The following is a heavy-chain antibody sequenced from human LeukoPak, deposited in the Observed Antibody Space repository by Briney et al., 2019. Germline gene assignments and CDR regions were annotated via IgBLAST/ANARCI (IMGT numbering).Heavy chain of an antibody. CDR3: ARFKRAGGWSYFDY. Sequence: SETLSLTCTVSGGSISSYYWNWIRQPPGKGLEWIGYIYYSGTTNYSPSLKSRVTISVDTSKNQFSLKRSSVTAADTAVYYCARFKRAGGWSYFDYWGQGTLVTVSS. D-gene: IGHD6-19*01. CDR1: GGSISSYY. V-gene: IGHV4-59*01. J-gene: IGHJ4*02. CDR2: IYYSGTT.